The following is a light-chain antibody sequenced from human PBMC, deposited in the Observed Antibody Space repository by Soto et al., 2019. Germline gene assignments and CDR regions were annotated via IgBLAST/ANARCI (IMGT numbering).Light chain of an antibody. V-gene: IGKV2-28*01. Sequence: DIVMTQSPLSLPVTPGEPASISCRSSQSLLHSNGYNYLDWYLQKPGQSPQLLIYLGSNQASGVPLRFSGRGSGADCTLKISRGEDEDVGVYYCMQARHTPISFGQGTRLEIK. CDR2: LGS. CDR3: MQARHTPIS. J-gene: IGKJ5*01. CDR1: QSLLHSNGYNY.